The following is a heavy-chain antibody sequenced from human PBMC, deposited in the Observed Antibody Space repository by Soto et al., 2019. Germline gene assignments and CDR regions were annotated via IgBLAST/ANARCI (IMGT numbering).Heavy chain of an antibody. CDR2: ISGSGSRT. CDR3: AKDENSSTSYGNYYSDMDV. CDR1: GFTFNIFA. Sequence: EVQLLESGGGLVQPGGSLRLSCAASGFTFNIFAMSWVRQAPGRGLEWVSGISGSGSRTYYVNSVKGRFTISRDNSKNTVYLHMNSLRADDTAVYFCAKDENSSTSYGNYYSDMDVWGKGTTVTVSS. J-gene: IGHJ6*03. D-gene: IGHD6-13*01. V-gene: IGHV3-23*01.